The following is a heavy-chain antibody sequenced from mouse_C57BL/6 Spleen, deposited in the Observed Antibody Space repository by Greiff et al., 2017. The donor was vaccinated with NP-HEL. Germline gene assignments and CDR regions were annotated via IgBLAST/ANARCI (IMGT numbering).Heavy chain of an antibody. D-gene: IGHD2-4*01. CDR3: ARVHDYALDY. CDR1: GYSITSGYY. CDR2: ISYDGSN. V-gene: IGHV3-6*01. J-gene: IGHJ2*01. Sequence: EVQLVESGPGLVKPSQSLSLTCSVTGYSITSGYYWNWIRQFPGNKLEWMGYISYDGSNNYNPSLKNRISITRDTSKNQFFLKLNSVTTEDTATYYCARVHDYALDYWGQGTTLTVSS.